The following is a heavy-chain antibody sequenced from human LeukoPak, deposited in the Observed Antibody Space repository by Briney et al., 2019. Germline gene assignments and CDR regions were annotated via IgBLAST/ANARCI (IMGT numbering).Heavy chain of an antibody. D-gene: IGHD3-3*02. V-gene: IGHV4-31*03. CDR3: ARSIFGYYGLDV. CDR1: GGSISSGGYY. J-gene: IGHJ6*02. Sequence: SETLSLTCTVSGGSISSGGYYWSWIRQHPGMGLEWIGYMYYSGSTYFNPSLKSRVTISVDTSKNQFSLKLSSVTAADTAVYYCARSIFGYYGLDVWGQGTTVTVSS. CDR2: MYYSGST.